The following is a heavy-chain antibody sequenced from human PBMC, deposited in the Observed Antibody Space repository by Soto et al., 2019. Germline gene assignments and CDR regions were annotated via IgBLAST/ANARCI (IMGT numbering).Heavy chain of an antibody. CDR2: INVGNGNT. D-gene: IGHD1-20*01. Sequence: ASVKVSCKASGYTFTSYAMHWVRQAPGQRLEWMGWINVGNGNTKYSQKFQDRVTITRDTSASTAYMDLSSLRSEDTAVYFCARGLIYNLIDYWGQGTLVTVYS. CDR1: GYTFTSYA. V-gene: IGHV1-3*01. CDR3: ARGLIYNLIDY. J-gene: IGHJ4*02.